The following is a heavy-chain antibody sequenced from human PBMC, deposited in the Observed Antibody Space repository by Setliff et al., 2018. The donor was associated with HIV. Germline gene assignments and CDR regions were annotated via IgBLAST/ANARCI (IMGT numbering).Heavy chain of an antibody. D-gene: IGHD6-13*01. CDR1: GASISNSNSY. Sequence: PSETLSLTCTVYGASISNSNSYWGWIRQPSGKRLEYIGYIYYSGSTNYNPSLQSRVTISIDTSKKQLFLKVRSVTAADTAVYYCARGGYSSRWYTWFDPWGQGALVTVSS. V-gene: IGHV4-61*01. J-gene: IGHJ5*01. CDR2: IYYSGST. CDR3: ARGGYSSRWYTWFDP.